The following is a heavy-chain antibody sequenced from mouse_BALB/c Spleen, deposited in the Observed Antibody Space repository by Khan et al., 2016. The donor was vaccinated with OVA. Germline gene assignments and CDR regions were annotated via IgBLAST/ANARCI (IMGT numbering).Heavy chain of an antibody. CDR1: GYTFTSYT. D-gene: IGHD2-14*01. CDR3: VRDGAYHRNDGWFAY. CDR2: INPSTGYT. J-gene: IGHJ3*01. V-gene: IGHV1-4*01. Sequence: QVQLRQSGAELARPGASVKMSCKASGYTFTSYTLHWIKQRPGQGLEWIGYINPSTGYTNYNQKFKDKATLTTDQSSTTAYLQLSSLTSDDSAVYNCVRDGAYHRNDGWFAYWGQGTRVTVSA.